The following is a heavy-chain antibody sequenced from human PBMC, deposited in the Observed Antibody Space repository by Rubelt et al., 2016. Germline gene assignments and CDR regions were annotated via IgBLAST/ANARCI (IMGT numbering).Heavy chain of an antibody. CDR1: GFTFSNYA. J-gene: IGHJ3*02. CDR3: AKVSGEDRSSWYSAFDI. D-gene: IGHD6-13*01. V-gene: IGHV3-23*01. CDR2: ISGSGGST. Sequence: LESGGGLVQPGGSLRLSCTTSGFTFSNYAMSWVRQAPGKGLEWVSGISGSGGSTYYADSMKGRFTISRDNSKNTLYLQMNSLRAEDTAVYYCAKVSGEDRSSWYSAFDIWGQGTMVTVSS.